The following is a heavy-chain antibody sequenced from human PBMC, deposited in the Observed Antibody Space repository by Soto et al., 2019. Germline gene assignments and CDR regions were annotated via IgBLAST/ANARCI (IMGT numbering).Heavy chain of an antibody. J-gene: IGHJ5*02. Sequence: GGSLRLSCAPSGFTFSSYGMHWARQAPGKGLEWVAVIWYDGSNKYYADSVKGRFTISRDNSKNTLYLQMNSLRAEDTAVYYCARDYYGSGSYYAPGNWFDPWGQGTLVTVSS. D-gene: IGHD3-10*01. CDR1: GFTFSSYG. CDR3: ARDYYGSGSYYAPGNWFDP. CDR2: IWYDGSNK. V-gene: IGHV3-33*01.